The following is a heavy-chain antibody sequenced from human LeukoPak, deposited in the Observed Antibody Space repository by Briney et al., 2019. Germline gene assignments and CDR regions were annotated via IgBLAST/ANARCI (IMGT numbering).Heavy chain of an antibody. CDR3: ARTSRLPRSSSYYFIMDV. J-gene: IGHJ6*02. V-gene: IGHV3-48*03. CDR2: ISSNGSTI. Sequence: PGGSLRLSCAASGFTFSSYEMNWVRQVPGKGLEWVSYISSNGSTIYYGDSVKGRFTISRVNAKNSLHLQMNSLRAEDTAVYYCARTSRLPRSSSYYFIMDVWGQGTTVSVSS. CDR1: GFTFSSYE. D-gene: IGHD1-26*01.